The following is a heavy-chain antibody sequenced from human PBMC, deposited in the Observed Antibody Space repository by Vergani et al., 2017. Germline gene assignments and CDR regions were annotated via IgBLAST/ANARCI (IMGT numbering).Heavy chain of an antibody. Sequence: QMQLQEPGPGLVKASETLSLTCTVPGDSIISRSYYWGWIRQPPGKGLEWIGSIYNSGNGDSSSSLKSRVTISADTSKNQFSLRLTSVTAADTAVYYCASGKYYSDSTSHFRGGYFDVWGRGTLVTVPS. CDR3: ASGKYYSDSTSHFRGGYFDV. D-gene: IGHD3-16*01. V-gene: IGHV4-39*01. CDR1: GDSIISRSYY. J-gene: IGHJ2*01. CDR2: IYNSGNG.